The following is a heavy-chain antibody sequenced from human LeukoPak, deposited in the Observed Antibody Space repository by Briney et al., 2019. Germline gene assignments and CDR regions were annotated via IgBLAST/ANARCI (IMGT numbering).Heavy chain of an antibody. CDR3: AGERSGSSFERAFDY. CDR1: GFTFSNYG. Sequence: GGSLRLSCAASGFTFSNYGMNWVRQAPGEGLEWVAVISSDGTHKYYVDSVKGRFTISRDNSRNTLYLQMNSLRVEDTAVYYCAGERSGSSFERAFDYWGQGTLVTVSS. J-gene: IGHJ4*02. V-gene: IGHV3-30*03. D-gene: IGHD1-26*01. CDR2: ISSDGTHK.